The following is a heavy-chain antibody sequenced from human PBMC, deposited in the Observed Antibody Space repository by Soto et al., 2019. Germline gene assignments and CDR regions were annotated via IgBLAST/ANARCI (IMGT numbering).Heavy chain of an antibody. D-gene: IGHD6-13*01. CDR2: IYYSGST. V-gene: IGHV4-59*12. J-gene: IGHJ4*02. CDR3: ARGSYTSTWY. Sequence: SETLSLTCTVSGGSISSYYWSWIRQPPGKGLEWIGYIYYSGSTNYNPSPKSRMTINPDTSKNQFSLQLNSVTPEDTAVYYCARGSYTSTWYWGQGTLVTVS. CDR1: GGSISSYY.